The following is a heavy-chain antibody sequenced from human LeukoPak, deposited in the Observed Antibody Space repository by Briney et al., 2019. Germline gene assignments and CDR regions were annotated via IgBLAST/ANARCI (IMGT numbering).Heavy chain of an antibody. J-gene: IGHJ4*02. CDR3: ARAEWELLSYFDY. CDR1: GGSFSGYY. CDR2: INHSGST. D-gene: IGHD1-26*01. Sequence: SETLSLTCAVYGGSFSGYYWSWIRQPPGKGLEWIGEINHSGSTNYNPSLKSRVTMSVDTSKNQFSLKLSSVTAADTAVYYCARAEWELLSYFDYWGQGTLVPVSS. V-gene: IGHV4-34*01.